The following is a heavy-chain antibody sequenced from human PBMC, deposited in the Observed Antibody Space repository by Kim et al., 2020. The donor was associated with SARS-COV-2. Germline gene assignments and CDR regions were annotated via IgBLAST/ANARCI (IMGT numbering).Heavy chain of an antibody. Sequence: SVKVSCKASGGTFSSYAISWVRQAPGQGLEWMGGIIPIFGTANYAQKFQGRVTITADESTSTAYMELSSLRSEDTAVYYCAGLWFRELFPGYYYMDVWGKGATVTVSS. J-gene: IGHJ6*03. CDR3: AGLWFRELFPGYYYMDV. V-gene: IGHV1-69*13. CDR1: GGTFSSYA. CDR2: IIPIFGTA. D-gene: IGHD3-10*01.